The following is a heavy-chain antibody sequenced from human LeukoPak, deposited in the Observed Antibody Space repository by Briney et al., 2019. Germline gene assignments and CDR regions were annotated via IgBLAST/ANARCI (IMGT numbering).Heavy chain of an antibody. D-gene: IGHD4-17*01. Sequence: GQSLNISCTGSGYSFTSYWISWVRQMRRKGLEWMGRIDPSDSYTNYSTSFQGHATISADKSISTAYLLWSTLKAPDTAMYYCAINPWTVTTGFFVTYWGEGTLVTVSS. CDR2: IDPSDSYT. CDR3: AINPWTVTTGFFVTY. J-gene: IGHJ4*02. CDR1: GYSFTSYW. V-gene: IGHV5-10-1*01.